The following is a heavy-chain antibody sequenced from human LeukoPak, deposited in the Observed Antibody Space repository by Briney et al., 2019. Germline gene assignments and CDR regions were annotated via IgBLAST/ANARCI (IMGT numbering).Heavy chain of an antibody. CDR2: IYHSGST. CDR3: ARVGNNVYDY. CDR1: GYSISSGYY. J-gene: IGHJ4*02. D-gene: IGHD1-14*01. V-gene: IGHV4-38-2*01. Sequence: SETLSLTCVVSGYSISSGYYWGWIRQPPGKGLEWIGNIYHSGSTFYNPSLKSRVTISVDTSKNQFSLKLSSVTAAGTAVYFCARVGNNVYDYWGQGTLVTVSS.